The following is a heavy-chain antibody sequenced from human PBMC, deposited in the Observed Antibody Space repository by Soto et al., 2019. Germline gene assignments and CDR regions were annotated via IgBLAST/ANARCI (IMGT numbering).Heavy chain of an antibody. Sequence: GRSMRLPCGAFGLTFSSYGMHWVRQAPGKGLEWVAVISYDGSNKYYADSVKGRFTISRDNSKNTLYLQMNSLRAEDTAVYYCAKVIIVATMSATDYWGQGTLVTVSS. CDR1: GLTFSSYG. D-gene: IGHD5-12*01. V-gene: IGHV3-30*18. J-gene: IGHJ4*02. CDR2: ISYDGSNK. CDR3: AKVIIVATMSATDY.